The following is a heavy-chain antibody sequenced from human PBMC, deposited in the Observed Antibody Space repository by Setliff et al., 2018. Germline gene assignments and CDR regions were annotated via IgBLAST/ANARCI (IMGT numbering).Heavy chain of an antibody. CDR1: GYTFTGYY. CDR2: INPDSGVT. D-gene: IGHD3-10*01. V-gene: IGHV1-2*07. Sequence: ASVKVSCKASGYTFTGYYMHWVRQAPGQGLEWMGWINPDSGVTNYTHEFQGRVTMTRDTSINTAYLELSRLRSDDTAVYYCARPGGSGSYGPPYYFGMDVWGQGTTVTVSS. CDR3: ARPGGSGSYGPPYYFGMDV. J-gene: IGHJ6*02.